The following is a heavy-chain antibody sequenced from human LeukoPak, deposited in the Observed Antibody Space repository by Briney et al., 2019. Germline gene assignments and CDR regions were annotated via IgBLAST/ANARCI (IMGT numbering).Heavy chain of an antibody. Sequence: GRSLRLSCAASGFTFSSYGMHWVRQAPGKGLEWVAVIWYDGSNKYYADSVKGRFTISRDNSKNTLYLQMNSLRAEDTAVYYCARDPGPGYSSGWYGTGQYYFDYWGQGTLVTVSS. CDR2: IWYDGSNK. J-gene: IGHJ4*02. D-gene: IGHD6-19*01. CDR1: GFTFSSYG. V-gene: IGHV3-33*01. CDR3: ARDPGPGYSSGWYGTGQYYFDY.